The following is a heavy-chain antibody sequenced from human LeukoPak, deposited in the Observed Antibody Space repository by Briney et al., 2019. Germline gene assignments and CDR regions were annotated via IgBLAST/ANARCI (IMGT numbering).Heavy chain of an antibody. Sequence: NPGGSLRLSCAASGFTFSNAWMSWVRQAPGKGLEWVGRIKSKTDGGTTDYPAPVKGRFTISRDDSKNTLYLQMNSLKTEDTAVYYCTTPPPAAPEDYWGQGTLVTVSS. CDR3: TTPPPAAPEDY. V-gene: IGHV3-15*01. J-gene: IGHJ4*02. CDR2: IKSKTDGGTT. CDR1: GFTFSNAW. D-gene: IGHD2-2*01.